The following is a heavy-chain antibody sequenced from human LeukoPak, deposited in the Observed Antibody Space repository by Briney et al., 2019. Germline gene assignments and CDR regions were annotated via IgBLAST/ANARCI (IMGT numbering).Heavy chain of an antibody. CDR1: GFTFSSYA. V-gene: IGHV3-23*01. J-gene: IGHJ4*02. CDR3: AKAPSLGYGGNSGTLDY. Sequence: GSLRLSCAASGFTFSSYAMSWVRQAPGKGLEWVSAISGSGGSTYYADSVKGRFTISRDNSKNTLYLQMNSLRAEDTAVYYCAKAPSLGYGGNSGTLDYWGQGTLVTVSS. D-gene: IGHD4-23*01. CDR2: ISGSGGST.